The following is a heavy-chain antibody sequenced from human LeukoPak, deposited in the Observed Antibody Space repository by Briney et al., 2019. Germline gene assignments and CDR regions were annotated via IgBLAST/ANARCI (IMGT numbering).Heavy chain of an antibody. Sequence: PGRSLRLSCAASGFTFDDYAMHWVRQAPGKGLEWVSGISWNSGSIGYADSVKGRFTISRDNAKNTLYLQMNSLRAEDTAVYYCARSMVTIPIPGGYWGQGTLVTVSS. CDR1: GFTFDDYA. D-gene: IGHD2-2*02. V-gene: IGHV3-9*01. CDR2: ISWNSGSI. J-gene: IGHJ4*02. CDR3: ARSMVTIPIPGGY.